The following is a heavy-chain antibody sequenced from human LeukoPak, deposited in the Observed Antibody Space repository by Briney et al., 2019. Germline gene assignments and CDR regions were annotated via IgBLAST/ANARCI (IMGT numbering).Heavy chain of an antibody. V-gene: IGHV3-21*06. CDR2: ISTDSSHM. J-gene: IGHJ4*02. D-gene: IGHD3-10*01. CDR1: GFTFKIYS. Sequence: PGRSLRLSCAASGFTFKIYSMSWVRQAPGKGLEWVSSISTDSSHMYYADSVKGRFTVSRDNAKNSLYLQMNTLRAEDTAVYYCARDDTSAHFFDSWGQGTLVTVSS. CDR3: ARDDTSAHFFDS.